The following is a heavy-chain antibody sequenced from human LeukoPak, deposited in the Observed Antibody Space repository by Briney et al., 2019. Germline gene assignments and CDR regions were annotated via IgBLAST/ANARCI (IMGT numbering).Heavy chain of an antibody. D-gene: IGHD3-22*01. CDR1: GYTFTSYD. Sequence: GASVKVSCKASGYTFTSYDINWVRQATGQGLEWMGWMNPNSGNTGYAQKFQGRVTITRNTSISTAYMELSSLRSEDTAVYYCARGPNIDSSGYYSPQFDYWGQGTLVTVSS. J-gene: IGHJ4*02. CDR3: ARGPNIDSSGYYSPQFDY. V-gene: IGHV1-8*01. CDR2: MNPNSGNT.